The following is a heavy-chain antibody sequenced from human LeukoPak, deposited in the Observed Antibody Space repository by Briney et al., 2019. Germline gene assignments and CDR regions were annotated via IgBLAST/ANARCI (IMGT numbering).Heavy chain of an antibody. CDR1: GLTFSGSA. J-gene: IGHJ4*02. CDR2: IRSKANSYAT. D-gene: IGHD4-23*01. CDR3: TSKYGGLPPGAFDY. Sequence: PGGSLRLSCAASGLTFSGSAMHWVRQASGKGLEWVGRIRSKANSYATAYAASVKGRFTISRDDSKNTAYLQMNSLKTEDTAVYYCTSKYGGLPPGAFDYWGQGTLVTVSS. V-gene: IGHV3-73*01.